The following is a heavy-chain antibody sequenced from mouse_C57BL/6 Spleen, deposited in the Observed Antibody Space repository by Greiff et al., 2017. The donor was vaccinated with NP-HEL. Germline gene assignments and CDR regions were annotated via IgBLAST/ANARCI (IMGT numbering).Heavy chain of an antibody. V-gene: IGHV1-50*01. J-gene: IGHJ3*01. CDR1: GYTFTSYW. Sequence: VQLQQPGAELVKPGASVKLSCKASGYTFTSYWMQWVKQRPGQGLEWIGEIDPSDSYTNYNQKFKGKATLTVDTSSSTAYMQLSSLTSEDSAVYYCAGSRSSGSWFAYWGQGTLVTVSA. CDR2: IDPSDSYT. CDR3: AGSRSSGSWFAY. D-gene: IGHD3-2*02.